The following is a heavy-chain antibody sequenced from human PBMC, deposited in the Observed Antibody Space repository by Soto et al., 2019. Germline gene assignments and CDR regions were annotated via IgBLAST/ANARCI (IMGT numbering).Heavy chain of an antibody. CDR3: ARDLNLYSSSWYSWFDP. CDR1: GYTFTSYG. CDR2: ISAYNGNT. Sequence: ASVKVSCKASGYTFTSYGISWVRQAPGQGLEWMGWISAYNGNTNYAQKLQGRVTMTTDTSTSTAYMELRSLRSDDTAVYYCARDLNLYSSSWYSWFDPWGQGTLVTVSS. J-gene: IGHJ5*02. V-gene: IGHV1-18*01. D-gene: IGHD6-13*01.